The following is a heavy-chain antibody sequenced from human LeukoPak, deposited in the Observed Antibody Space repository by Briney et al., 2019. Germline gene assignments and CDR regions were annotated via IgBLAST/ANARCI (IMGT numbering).Heavy chain of an antibody. D-gene: IGHD5-12*01. CDR3: AKQAGRGYDSLFDY. Sequence: PGGSLRLSCAASGFTFSSYAISWVRQAPGKGLEWVSAIGGSGGSTYYADSVKGRFTISRDNSKNTLYLQMNSLRAEDTAVYYCAKQAGRGYDSLFDYWGQGTLVTVSS. J-gene: IGHJ4*02. V-gene: IGHV3-23*01. CDR2: IGGSGGST. CDR1: GFTFSSYA.